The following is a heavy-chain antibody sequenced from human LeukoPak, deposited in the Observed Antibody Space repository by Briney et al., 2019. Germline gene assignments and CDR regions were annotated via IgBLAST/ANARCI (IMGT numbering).Heavy chain of an antibody. CDR1: GFTFSSYG. CDR3: AKDPDYYGSGSYYQHNWFDP. D-gene: IGHD3-10*01. CDR2: IRYDGSNK. J-gene: IGHJ5*02. V-gene: IGHV3-30*02. Sequence: LGGSLRLSCAASGFTFSSYGMHWVRQAPGKGLEWVAFIRYDGSNKYYADSVKGRFTISRDNSKNTLYLQMNSLRAEDTAVYYCAKDPDYYGSGSYYQHNWFDPWGQGTLVTVSS.